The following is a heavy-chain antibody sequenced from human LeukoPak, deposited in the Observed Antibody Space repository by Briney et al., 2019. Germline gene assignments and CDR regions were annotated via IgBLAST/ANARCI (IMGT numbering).Heavy chain of an antibody. CDR3: ARVGYYGSGSNFDY. J-gene: IGHJ4*02. CDR2: ISSSSNYI. Sequence: GGSLRLSCAASGFTFNIYNINWVRQAPGRGLQWVSSISSSSNYIYYADSVKGRFTISRDNAKNSLYLQMNSLRAEDTAVYYCARVGYYGSGSNFDYWGQGTLVTVSS. CDR1: GFTFNIYN. V-gene: IGHV3-21*01. D-gene: IGHD3-10*01.